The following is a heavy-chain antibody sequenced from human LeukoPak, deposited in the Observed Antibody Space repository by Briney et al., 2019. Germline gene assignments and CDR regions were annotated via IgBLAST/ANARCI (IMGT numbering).Heavy chain of an antibody. J-gene: IGHJ4*02. Sequence: PGRSLRLSCAASGFTFSSYGMHWVRQAPGNGLEWVAVISYDGSNKYYADSVKGRFTISRDNSKNTLYLQMNSLRAEDTAVYYCAKSRVVPAPLDYWGQGTLVTVSS. D-gene: IGHD2-2*01. CDR2: ISYDGSNK. V-gene: IGHV3-30*18. CDR3: AKSRVVPAPLDY. CDR1: GFTFSSYG.